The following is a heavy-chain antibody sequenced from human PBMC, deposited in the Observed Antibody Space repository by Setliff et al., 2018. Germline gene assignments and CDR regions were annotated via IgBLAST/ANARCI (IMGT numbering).Heavy chain of an antibody. V-gene: IGHV4-34*01. Sequence: NPSETLSLTCAVYGGSFSGCYWSWIRQPPGKGLEWIGEINHSGSTNYNPSLKSRVTISVDTSKNQFSLKLSSVTAADTAVYYCARSPITIFGVVLHPLDYWGQGTLVTVPS. CDR3: ARSPITIFGVVLHPLDY. CDR2: INHSGST. J-gene: IGHJ4*02. D-gene: IGHD3-3*01. CDR1: GGSFSGCY.